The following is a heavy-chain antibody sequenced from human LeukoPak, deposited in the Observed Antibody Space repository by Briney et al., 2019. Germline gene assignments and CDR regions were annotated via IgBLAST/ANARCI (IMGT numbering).Heavy chain of an antibody. CDR2: INHSGST. V-gene: IGHV4-34*01. CDR3: ARGSGSGWFGELLVYFDY. D-gene: IGHD3-10*01. J-gene: IGHJ4*02. CDR1: GGSLSGYY. Sequence: SETLSLTCAVYGGSLSGYYWSWIRQPPGKGLEWIGEINHSGSTNYNPSLKSRVTISVDTSKNQFSLKLSSVTAADTAVYYCARGSGSGWFGELLVYFDYWGQGTLVTVSS.